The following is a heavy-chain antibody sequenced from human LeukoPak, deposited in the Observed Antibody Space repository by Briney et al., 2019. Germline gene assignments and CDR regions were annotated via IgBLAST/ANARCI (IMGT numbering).Heavy chain of an antibody. D-gene: IGHD3-16*01. CDR1: GYTFTSYD. Sequence: ASVKVSCKASGYTFTSYDINWVRQATGQGLEWMGWMNPNSGNTGYEQKFQGRVTMTRNTSISTAYMELSSLRSEDTAVYYCATSMGDGYYYYYMDVWGKGTTVTVSS. CDR3: ATSMGDGYYYYYMDV. J-gene: IGHJ6*03. CDR2: MNPNSGNT. V-gene: IGHV1-8*01.